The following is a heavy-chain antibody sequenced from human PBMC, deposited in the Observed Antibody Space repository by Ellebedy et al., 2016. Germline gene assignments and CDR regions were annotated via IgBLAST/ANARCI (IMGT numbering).Heavy chain of an antibody. J-gene: IGHJ3*02. CDR2: INPNSGGT. CDR1: GYTFTGYY. Sequence: ASVKVSCXASGYTFTGYYMHWVRQAPGQGLEWMGWINPNSGGTNYAQKFQGRVTMTRDTSISTAYMELSRLRSDDTAVYYCAREGTTGTTGGESDAFDIWGQGTMVTVSS. D-gene: IGHD1-1*01. CDR3: AREGTTGTTGGESDAFDI. V-gene: IGHV1-2*02.